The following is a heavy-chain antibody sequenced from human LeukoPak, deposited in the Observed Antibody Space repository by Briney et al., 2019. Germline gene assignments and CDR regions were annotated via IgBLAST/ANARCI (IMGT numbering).Heavy chain of an antibody. CDR1: GFTFSSYG. CDR2: IRYDGGNK. Sequence: PGGSLRLSCAASGFTFSSYGMHWVRQAPGKGLEWVAFIRYDGGNKYYADSVKGRFTISRDNSKNTLYLQMNSLRAEDTAVYYCAKDRAPYCGGDCYIGTDWFDPWGQGTLVTVSS. CDR3: AKDRAPYCGGDCYIGTDWFDP. D-gene: IGHD2-21*01. J-gene: IGHJ5*02. V-gene: IGHV3-30*02.